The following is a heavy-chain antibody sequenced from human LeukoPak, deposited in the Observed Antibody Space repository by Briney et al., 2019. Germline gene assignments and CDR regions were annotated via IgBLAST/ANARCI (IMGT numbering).Heavy chain of an antibody. CDR3: AKTFGTIDPFEY. CDR1: GFTFSSYA. J-gene: IGHJ4*02. Sequence: PGGSLRLSCAASGFTFSSYAMHWVRQAPGKGLEWVSSISASGGKTYDADSVKGRFTISRDNSKNTFYLDMNSLRADDTAVYYCAKTFGTIDPFEYWGQGTLVTVSS. CDR2: ISASGGKT. V-gene: IGHV3-23*01. D-gene: IGHD2-2*01.